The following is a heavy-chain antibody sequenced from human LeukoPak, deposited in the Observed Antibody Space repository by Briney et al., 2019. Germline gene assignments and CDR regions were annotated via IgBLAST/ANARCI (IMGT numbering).Heavy chain of an antibody. V-gene: IGHV1-69*05. D-gene: IGHD3-3*01. CDR1: GGTFSSYT. Sequence: SVKVSCKASGGTFSSYTISWVRQAPGQGLEWMGGIIPIFGTANYAQKFTGRATITTDESTSTAYMELSSLRSEDTAVYYCARGTTIFGVVTAPYYYYMDVWGKGTTVTVSS. CDR3: ARGTTIFGVVTAPYYYYMDV. CDR2: IIPIFGTA. J-gene: IGHJ6*03.